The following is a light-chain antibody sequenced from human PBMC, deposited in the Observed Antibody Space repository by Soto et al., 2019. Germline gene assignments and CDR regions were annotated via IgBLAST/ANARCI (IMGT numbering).Light chain of an antibody. CDR1: QSFSSY. Sequence: DIVLTQSPGTLSLSPGERATLSCRASQSFSSYLAWYQQKPGQAPRLLIYGASSRATGIPDRFSGSGSGTYFTLTISRLEPEDFAVYYCQQYGSSSRTFGQGTKVEIK. V-gene: IGKV3-20*01. CDR3: QQYGSSSRT. CDR2: GAS. J-gene: IGKJ1*01.